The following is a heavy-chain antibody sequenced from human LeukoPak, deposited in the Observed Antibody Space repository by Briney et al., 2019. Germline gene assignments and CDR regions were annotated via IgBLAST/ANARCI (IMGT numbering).Heavy chain of an antibody. Sequence: SETLSLTCTVSGGSISSYYWSWIRQPPGKGLEWIGYIYYSGSTNYNPSLKSRGTISVDTSKNQFSLKLSSVTAADTAVYYCARGVFNYDFWSGYYDFDYWGQGTLVTVSS. V-gene: IGHV4-59*01. J-gene: IGHJ4*02. CDR1: GGSISSYY. CDR2: IYYSGST. CDR3: ARGVFNYDFWSGYYDFDY. D-gene: IGHD3-3*01.